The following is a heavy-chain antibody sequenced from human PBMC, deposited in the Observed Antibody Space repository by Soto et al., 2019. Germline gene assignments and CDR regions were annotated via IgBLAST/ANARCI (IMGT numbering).Heavy chain of an antibody. Sequence: WETLSLTCTVSGGSVSSGSYYWSWIRQPPGKGLEWIGYIYYSGSTNYNPSLKSRVTISVDTSKNQFSLKLSSVTAADTAVYYCASRFSHTIFGVGAQEYWGQGTLVTVSS. CDR3: ASRFSHTIFGVGAQEY. D-gene: IGHD3-3*01. V-gene: IGHV4-61*01. CDR2: IYYSGST. CDR1: GGSVSSGSYY. J-gene: IGHJ4*02.